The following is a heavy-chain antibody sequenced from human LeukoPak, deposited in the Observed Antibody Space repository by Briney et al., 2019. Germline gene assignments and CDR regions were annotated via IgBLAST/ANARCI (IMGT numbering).Heavy chain of an antibody. V-gene: IGHV4-4*07. CDR1: GGSISSYY. J-gene: IGHJ4*02. D-gene: IGHD5-18*01. Sequence: PSETLSLTCTVSGGSISSYYWSWIRQPAGKGLEWIGRIYTSGSTNYNPSLKSRVTMSVDTSKNQFSLKLSSVTAADTAVYYCARQGDTAKVIWYFDYWGQGTLVTVSS. CDR2: IYTSGST. CDR3: ARQGDTAKVIWYFDY.